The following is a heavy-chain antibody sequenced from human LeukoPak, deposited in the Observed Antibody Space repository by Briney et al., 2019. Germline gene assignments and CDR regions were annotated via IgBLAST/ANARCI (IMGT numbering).Heavy chain of an antibody. V-gene: IGHV3-48*01. CDR1: GFTFSSYN. CDR2: ISSSSSTI. CDR3: ARGTVAGKAPY. J-gene: IGHJ4*02. D-gene: IGHD6-19*01. Sequence: GGSLRLSCAASGFTFSSYNMNWVRQAPGKGLEWVSYISSSSSTIYYADSVKGRFTISRDNAKNSLHLQMNSLRAEDTAVYYCARGTVAGKAPYWGQGTLVTVSS.